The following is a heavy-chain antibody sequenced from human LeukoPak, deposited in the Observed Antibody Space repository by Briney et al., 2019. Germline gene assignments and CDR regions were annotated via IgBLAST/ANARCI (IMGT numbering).Heavy chain of an antibody. J-gene: IGHJ4*02. CDR1: GYTFTDLY. Sequence: ASVKVSCKASGYTFTDLYIHRVRQVPGQGLEWMGFLRTNTGGTSYAQKFQGRVTMTRDTSISTAYMELSSLTSDDTAVYFCARHNYDFDFDYWGQGTLVTVSA. CDR2: LRTNTGGT. D-gene: IGHD3-3*01. V-gene: IGHV1-2*02. CDR3: ARHNYDFDFDY.